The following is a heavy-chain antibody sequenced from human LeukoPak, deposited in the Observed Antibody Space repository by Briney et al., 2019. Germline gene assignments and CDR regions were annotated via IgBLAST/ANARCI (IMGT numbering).Heavy chain of an antibody. CDR2: IYYSGST. CDR3: ARSPGRYCSSTSCDTGYYYYYMDV. CDR1: GGSISSSSYY. Sequence: MSSETLSLTCTVSGGSISSSSYYWGWIRQPPGKGLEWIGSIYYSGSTYYNPSLKSRVTISVDTSKNQFSLKLSSVTAADTAVYYCARSPGRYCSSTSCDTGYYYYYMDVWGKGTTVTVSS. J-gene: IGHJ6*03. D-gene: IGHD2-2*02. V-gene: IGHV4-39*07.